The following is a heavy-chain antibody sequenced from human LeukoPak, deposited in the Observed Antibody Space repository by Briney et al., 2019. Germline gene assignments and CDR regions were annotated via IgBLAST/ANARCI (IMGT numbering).Heavy chain of an antibody. CDR3: AAYDILTGSCDY. D-gene: IGHD3-9*01. CDR2: ISGDGGST. Sequence: GGSLRLSCAASGFTFDDYAMHWVRQVPGKGLEWVPLISGDGGSTYYADSVKGRFTISRDNSKNSLYLQMNSLRTEDTALYYCAAYDILTGSCDYWGQGTLVTVSS. CDR1: GFTFDDYA. J-gene: IGHJ4*02. V-gene: IGHV3-43*02.